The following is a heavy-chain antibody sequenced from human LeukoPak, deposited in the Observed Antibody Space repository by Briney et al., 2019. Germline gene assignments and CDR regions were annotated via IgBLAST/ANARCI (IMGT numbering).Heavy chain of an antibody. V-gene: IGHV5-51*01. J-gene: IGHJ3*02. CDR1: GYSFTSYW. CDR3: ARPGADESWYQLLSSLDAFDI. CDR2: IYPGDSDT. Sequence: GESLKISCKGSGYSFTSYWIGWVRQMPGKGLEWMGIIYPGDSDTRYSPSFQGQVTISADKSISTAYLQWSSLKASDTAMYYCARPGADESWYQLLSSLDAFDIWGQGTMVTVSS. D-gene: IGHD2-2*01.